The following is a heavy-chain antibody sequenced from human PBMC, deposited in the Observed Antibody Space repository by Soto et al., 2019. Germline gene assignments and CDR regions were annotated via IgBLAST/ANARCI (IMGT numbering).Heavy chain of an antibody. CDR2: FTIRTGNV. CDR3: VRDRDLYRDMFHADL. CDR1: GFTISECS. J-gene: IGHJ4*01. Sequence: GGSLRLSCEASGFTISECSMNWVRQAPGKGLEWLAYFTIRTGNVLYADSVRGRFTISADNAENSVILQMNSLRDEDSAVYFCVRDRDLYRDMFHADLWGQGTLVTVSS. V-gene: IGHV3-48*02. D-gene: IGHD3-10*02.